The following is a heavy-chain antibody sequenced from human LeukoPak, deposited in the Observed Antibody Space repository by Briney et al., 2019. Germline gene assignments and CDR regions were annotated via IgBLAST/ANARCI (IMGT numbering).Heavy chain of an antibody. CDR2: INHSGST. CDR3: ASMDYDFWSGYSTLDY. V-gene: IGHV4-34*01. CDR1: GGSFSGYY. J-gene: IGHJ4*02. Sequence: PSETLSLTCAVYGGSFSGYYWSWIRQPPGKGLEWIGEINHSGSTNYNPSLKSRVTISVDTSKNQFSLKLSSVTAADTAVYYCASMDYDFWSGYSTLDYWGQGTLVTVSP. D-gene: IGHD3-3*01.